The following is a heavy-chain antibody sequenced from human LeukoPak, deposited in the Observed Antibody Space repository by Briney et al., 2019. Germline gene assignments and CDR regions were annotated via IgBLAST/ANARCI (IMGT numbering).Heavy chain of an antibody. D-gene: IGHD1-26*01. V-gene: IGHV3-23*01. J-gene: IGHJ4*02. CDR2: ISGSGGST. Sequence: GGSLRLSCAASGFTFSSYSMDWVRQAPRKGLEWVSGISGSGGSTYYADSVKGRFTISRDNSKNTLYLQMSSLRAEDTAVYYCAKDRSWAATTTRLYSFDYWGQGTLVTVSS. CDR3: AKDRSWAATTTRLYSFDY. CDR1: GFTFSSYS.